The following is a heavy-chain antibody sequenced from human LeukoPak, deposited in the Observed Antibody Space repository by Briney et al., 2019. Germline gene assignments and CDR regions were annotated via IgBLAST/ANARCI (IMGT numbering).Heavy chain of an antibody. CDR1: GFTFSSYT. Sequence: GRSLRLSCAASGFTFSSYTMHWVRQAPGKGLQWVAVISYDESNKYYADSVKGRFTISRDNSENTVYLQMNSLRAEDTALYYCARSSVSGSHWYFDYWGQGTLVTVSS. J-gene: IGHJ4*02. D-gene: IGHD1-26*01. V-gene: IGHV3-30-3*01. CDR2: ISYDESNK. CDR3: ARSSVSGSHWYFDY.